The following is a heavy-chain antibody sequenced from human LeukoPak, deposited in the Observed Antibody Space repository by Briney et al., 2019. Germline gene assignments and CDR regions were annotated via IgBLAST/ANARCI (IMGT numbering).Heavy chain of an antibody. Sequence: PGGSLRLSCAASGFTFSSYAMSWVRQAPGGALEGLSCIIDSGDITYYANSVKGRFTISRDNSKNTLYLQMNSLRAEDTAVYYCAKLGGQEVYNYYVGVWGKGTTVAVSS. CDR3: AKLGGQEVYNYYVGV. CDR2: IIDSGDIT. J-gene: IGHJ6*03. V-gene: IGHV3-23*01. D-gene: IGHD3-16*01. CDR1: GFTFSSYA.